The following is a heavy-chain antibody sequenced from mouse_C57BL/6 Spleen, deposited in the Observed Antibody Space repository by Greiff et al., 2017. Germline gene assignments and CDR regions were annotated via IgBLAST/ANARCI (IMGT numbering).Heavy chain of an antibody. CDR1: GFTFSDYG. CDR3: ARGSSWAMDY. D-gene: IGHD1-3*01. Sequence: EVKLMESGGGLVKPGGSLKLSCAASGFTFSDYGMHWVRQAPEKGLEWVAYISSGSSTIYYADTVKGRFTISRDNAKNTLFLQMTSLRSEDTAMYYCARGSSWAMDYWGQGTSVTVSS. CDR2: ISSGSSTI. J-gene: IGHJ4*01. V-gene: IGHV5-17*01.